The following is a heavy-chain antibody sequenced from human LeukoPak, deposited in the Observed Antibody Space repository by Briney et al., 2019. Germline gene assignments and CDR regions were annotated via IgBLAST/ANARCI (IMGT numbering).Heavy chain of an antibody. D-gene: IGHD6-19*01. CDR3: AKDSSGWVDY. J-gene: IGHJ4*02. Sequence: GRSLRLSCAASGFTFSSYGMHWVRQAPGKGLEWVSAISGSGGSTYYADSVKGRFTISRDNSKNTLYLQMNSLRAEDTAVYYCAKDSSGWVDYWGQGTLVTVSS. CDR2: ISGSGGST. CDR1: GFTFSSYG. V-gene: IGHV3-23*01.